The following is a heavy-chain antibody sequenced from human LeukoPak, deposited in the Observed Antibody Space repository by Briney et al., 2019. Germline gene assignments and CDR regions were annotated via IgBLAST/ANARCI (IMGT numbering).Heavy chain of an antibody. CDR3: ARVFSSAYDTSFDY. CDR2: TYYRSKWYN. J-gene: IGHJ4*02. V-gene: IGHV6-1*01. Sequence: SQTLSLTCAISGDSVSSNSAAWNWIRQSPSRGLEWLGRTYYRSKWYNGYAVSVKSRVTINPDTSKNQFSLQLNSVTPEDTAVYYCARVFSSAYDTSFDYWGQGTLVIVYS. D-gene: IGHD5-12*01. CDR1: GDSVSSNSAA.